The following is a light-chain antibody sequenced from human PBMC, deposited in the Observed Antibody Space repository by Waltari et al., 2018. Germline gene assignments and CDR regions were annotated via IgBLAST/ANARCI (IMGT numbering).Light chain of an antibody. J-gene: IGLJ1*01. CDR1: SGDVGAYNS. CDR2: DVN. V-gene: IGLV2-14*01. Sequence: QSALTQPASVSGSPGPSIAISCTGASGDVGAYNSVSWSQQHPGKAPKLMIYDVNKRPSGVSDRFSGSKSGNTASLTISGLQAEDEADYYCSSFTSSSTYVFGTGTKVTVL. CDR3: SSFTSSSTYV.